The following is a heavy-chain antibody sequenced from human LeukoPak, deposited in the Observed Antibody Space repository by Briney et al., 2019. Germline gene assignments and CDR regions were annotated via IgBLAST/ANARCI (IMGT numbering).Heavy chain of an antibody. Sequence: SETLSLTCTVSGGSVSSGSYYWSWIRQPPGKGLEWIGYIYYSVSTNYNPSLKSRVTISVDTSKNQFSLKLSSVTAADTAVYYCARRGYYGSGRPSRFDYWGQGTLVTVSS. CDR1: GGSVSSGSYY. J-gene: IGHJ4*02. CDR3: ARRGYYGSGRPSRFDY. V-gene: IGHV4-61*01. D-gene: IGHD3-10*01. CDR2: IYYSVST.